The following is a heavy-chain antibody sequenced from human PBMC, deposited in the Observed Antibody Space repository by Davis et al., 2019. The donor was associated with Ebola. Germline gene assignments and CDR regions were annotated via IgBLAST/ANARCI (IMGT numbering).Heavy chain of an antibody. J-gene: IGHJ6*02. CDR3: KGDTYYYYDLDA. CDR2: IFHTGST. Sequence: SETLSLTCTVSGASISSGTHYWAWIRQSPGKGLEWIGSIFHTGSTYYNPSLKSRVTISVDTSENQFSLRMNSVTAADTAVYFCKGDTYYYYDLDAWGQGTTVTVSS. D-gene: IGHD2-21*01. CDR1: GASISSGTHY. V-gene: IGHV4-39*01.